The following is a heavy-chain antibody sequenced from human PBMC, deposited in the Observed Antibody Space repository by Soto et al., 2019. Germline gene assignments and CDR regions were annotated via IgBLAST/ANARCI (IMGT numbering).Heavy chain of an antibody. Sequence: SETLSLTCTVSGGSISSYYWSWIRQPAGKGLEWIGRIYTSGSTNYNPSLKSRVTMSVDTSKNQFSLKLSSVTAADTAVYYCARGTYYYDSSGYFFDYWGQGTLVTVSS. CDR3: ARGTYYYDSSGYFFDY. V-gene: IGHV4-4*07. CDR2: IYTSGST. D-gene: IGHD3-22*01. CDR1: GGSISSYY. J-gene: IGHJ4*02.